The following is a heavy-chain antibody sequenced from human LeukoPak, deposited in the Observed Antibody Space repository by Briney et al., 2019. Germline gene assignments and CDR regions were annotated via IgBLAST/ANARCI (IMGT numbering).Heavy chain of an antibody. CDR3: ARAPYDSTGYETPLAFDI. J-gene: IGHJ3*02. Sequence: GGSLRLSCAASGFTFSTYTMNWVSQAPGKGLEWVSTISRNRSYIYYGDSVKGRFTISRDNAKNSLYLQMNSLRAEDTAVYYCARAPYDSTGYETPLAFDIWGQGTMVLVSS. V-gene: IGHV3-21*01. CDR2: ISRNRSYI. CDR1: GFTFSTYT. D-gene: IGHD3-22*01.